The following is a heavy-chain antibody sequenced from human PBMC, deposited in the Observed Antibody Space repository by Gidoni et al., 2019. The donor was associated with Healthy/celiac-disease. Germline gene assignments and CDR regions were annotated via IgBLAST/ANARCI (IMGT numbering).Heavy chain of an antibody. CDR1: GGSFSGYY. J-gene: IGHJ6*02. CDR2: INHSGST. V-gene: IGHV4-34*01. CDR3: ARGHGYYGMDV. Sequence: QVQLQQWGAGLLKPSETLSLTCADYGGSFSGYYWSWIRQPPGKGLEWIGEINHSGSTNYNPSLKSRVTISVDTSKNQFSLKLSSVTAADTAVYYCARGHGYYGMDVWGQGTTVTVSS.